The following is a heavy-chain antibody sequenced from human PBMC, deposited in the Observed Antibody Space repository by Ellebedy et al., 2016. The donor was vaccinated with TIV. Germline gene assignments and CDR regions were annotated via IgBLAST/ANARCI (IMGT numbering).Heavy chain of an antibody. CDR1: GYSFTSFY. Sequence: ASVKVSXXTSGYSFTSFYMHWVRQAPGQGLAWMGIINPSGGSASYGQKFEGRVTMTRDTSTSTVYMELRSLKSEDTAVYYCARGLDAFDIWGQGTMVTVSS. CDR2: INPSGGSA. V-gene: IGHV1-46*01. J-gene: IGHJ3*02. D-gene: IGHD3/OR15-3a*01. CDR3: ARGLDAFDI.